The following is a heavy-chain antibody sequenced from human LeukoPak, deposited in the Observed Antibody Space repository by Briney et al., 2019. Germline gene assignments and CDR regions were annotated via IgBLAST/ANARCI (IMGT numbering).Heavy chain of an antibody. V-gene: IGHV4-59*08. J-gene: IGHJ5*02. CDR2: ISYTGST. CDR3: ARPTIAATFRTDWFDP. D-gene: IGHD6-13*01. Sequence: SETLSLTCTVSGGSISRYYWSWIRQPPGKGLEWIGYISYTGSTTYNSSLKSRVTISLDTSQNQFSLKLSSVTAADTAVYYCARPTIAATFRTDWFDPWGQGTLVTVSS. CDR1: GGSISRYY.